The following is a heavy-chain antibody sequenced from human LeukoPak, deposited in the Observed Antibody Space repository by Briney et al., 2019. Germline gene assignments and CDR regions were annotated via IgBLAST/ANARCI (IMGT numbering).Heavy chain of an antibody. D-gene: IGHD2-8*01. CDR2: IYYSGST. Sequence: SETLSLTCTVSGGSISSYYWSWIRQPPGKGLEWIGYIYYSGSTNHNPSLKSRVTISVDTSKNQFSLKLSSVTAADTAVYYCARLYGILSAFDIWGQGTMVTVSS. CDR1: GGSISSYY. CDR3: ARLYGILSAFDI. J-gene: IGHJ3*02. V-gene: IGHV4-59*01.